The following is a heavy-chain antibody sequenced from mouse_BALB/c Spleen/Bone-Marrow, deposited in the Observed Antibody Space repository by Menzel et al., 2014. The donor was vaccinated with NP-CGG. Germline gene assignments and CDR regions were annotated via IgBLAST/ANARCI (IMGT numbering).Heavy chain of an antibody. CDR1: GFNIKDTY. V-gene: IGHV14-3*02. D-gene: IGHD2-1*01. CDR3: ARRGYYGNYYYAMDY. Sequence: VHVKQSGAELVKPGASVKLSCTASGFNIKDTYMHWVKQRPEQGLEWIGRIDPANGNTKYDPKFQGKATITADTSSNTAYLQLSSLTSEATAVYYCARRGYYGNYYYAMDYWGQGTSLTVSS. J-gene: IGHJ4*01. CDR2: IDPANGNT.